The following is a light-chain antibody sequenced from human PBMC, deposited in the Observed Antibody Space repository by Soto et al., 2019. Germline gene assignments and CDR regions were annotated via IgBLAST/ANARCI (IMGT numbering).Light chain of an antibody. V-gene: IGKV1-5*01. CDR2: DAS. Sequence: DIQMTQSPSTLSASAGDRVTISCRASQSIASWLAWYQQKAGKAPNLLIYDASSLESGVPSRFSGSGSGTEFTLTISSLQPDDYATCYCQQYDTYPYTFGQGTKLEI. CDR1: QSIASW. CDR3: QQYDTYPYT. J-gene: IGKJ2*01.